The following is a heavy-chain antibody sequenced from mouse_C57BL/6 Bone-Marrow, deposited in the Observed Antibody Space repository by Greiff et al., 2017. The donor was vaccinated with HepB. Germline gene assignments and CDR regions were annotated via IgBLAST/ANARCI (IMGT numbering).Heavy chain of an antibody. CDR1: GYTFTSYG. CDR3: ARVGSNFWFAY. J-gene: IGHJ3*01. Sequence: VQLQQSGAELARPGASVKLSCKASGYTFTSYGISWVKQRTGPGLEWIGEIYTRSGNTYDNEKFKGKATLTADKSSSTAYMQLSSLTSEDSAVYYCARVGSNFWFAYWGQGTLVTVSA. D-gene: IGHD2-5*01. V-gene: IGHV1-81*01. CDR2: IYTRSGNT.